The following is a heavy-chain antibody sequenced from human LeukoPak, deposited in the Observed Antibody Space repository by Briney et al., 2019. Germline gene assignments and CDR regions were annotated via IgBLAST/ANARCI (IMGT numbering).Heavy chain of an antibody. CDR2: IRSPVYGGTT. V-gene: IGHV3-49*04. CDR1: GFTFRDHA. Sequence: GGSLRLSWTASGFTFRDHAMSWVRQAPGKGLEWVGLIRSPVYGGTTDYAASVEGRFTISRDDSKSIAYLQMNSLESEDTAVYYCTRLRVAPSGGMDVWGQGTTVTVSS. CDR3: TRLRVAPSGGMDV. D-gene: IGHD2-2*01. J-gene: IGHJ6*02.